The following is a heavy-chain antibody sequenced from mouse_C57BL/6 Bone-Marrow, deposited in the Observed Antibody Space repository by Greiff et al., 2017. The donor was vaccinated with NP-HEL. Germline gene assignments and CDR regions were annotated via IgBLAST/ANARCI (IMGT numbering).Heavy chain of an antibody. V-gene: IGHV1-59*01. D-gene: IGHD1-1*01. CDR2: IDPSDSYT. Sequence: VKLQESGAELVRPGTSVKLSCKASGYTFTSYWMHWVKQRPGQGLEWIGVIDPSDSYTNYNQKFKGKATLTVDTSSSTAYMQLSSLTSEDSAVYYCARSFITREYFDYWGQGTTLTVSS. CDR1: GYTFTSYW. J-gene: IGHJ2*01. CDR3: ARSFITREYFDY.